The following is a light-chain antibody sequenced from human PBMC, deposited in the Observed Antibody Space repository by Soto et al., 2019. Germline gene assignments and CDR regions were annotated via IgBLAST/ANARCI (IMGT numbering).Light chain of an antibody. CDR2: EVY. Sequence: QSALTQPPSASGSPGQSVTISCTGTFNDIGGYNYVSWYQQHPGKAPKVIIFEVYKRPSGVPDRFSGSESGKTASLTVSGLQADDEADYYCSSYVGNNNLVFGGGTKVTVL. CDR3: SSYVGNNNLV. J-gene: IGLJ3*02. CDR1: FNDIGGYNY. V-gene: IGLV2-8*01.